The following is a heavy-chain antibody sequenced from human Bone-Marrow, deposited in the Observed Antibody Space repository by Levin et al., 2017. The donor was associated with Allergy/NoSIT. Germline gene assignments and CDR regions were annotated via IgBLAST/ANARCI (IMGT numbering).Heavy chain of an antibody. J-gene: IGHJ4*02. D-gene: IGHD2-15*01. CDR1: GGSVSSTSYY. CDR3: AREGHCSGGSCYLDY. Sequence: SCTVSGGSVSSTSYYWTWIRQPPGKGLEWIGYIYYSGTTNYNPSLRSRVTISIDTSKNQFSLKLTSVTAADTAVYYCAREGHCSGGSCYLDYWGQGSLVTVSS. V-gene: IGHV4-61*01. CDR2: IYYSGTT.